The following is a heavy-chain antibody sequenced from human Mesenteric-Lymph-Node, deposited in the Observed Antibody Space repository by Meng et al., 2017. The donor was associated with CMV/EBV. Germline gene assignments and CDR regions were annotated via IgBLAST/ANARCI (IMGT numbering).Heavy chain of an antibody. CDR3: ARVAVRGVIVDY. CDR2: IYYSGST. V-gene: IGHV4-31*03. J-gene: IGHJ4*02. D-gene: IGHD3-10*01. CDR1: GGSISSGGYY. Sequence: TGSGGSISSGGYYWSWIRQHPGKGLEWIGYIYYSGSTYYNPSLKSRVTISVDTSKNQFSLKLSSVTAADTAVYYCARVAVRGVIVDYWGQGTLVTVSS.